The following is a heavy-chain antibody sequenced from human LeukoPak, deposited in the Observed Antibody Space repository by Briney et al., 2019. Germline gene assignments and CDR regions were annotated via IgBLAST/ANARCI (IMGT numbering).Heavy chain of an antibody. CDR1: GGSISSGGYY. Sequence: SQTLSLTCTVSGGSISSGGYYWSWIRHPPGKGLEWIGYIYHSGSTYYNPSLKSRVTISVDRSKNQFSLKLSSVTAADTAVYYCARGVGGGTIFGVVTPTFDYWGQGTLVTVSS. J-gene: IGHJ4*02. CDR2: IYHSGST. CDR3: ARGVGGGTIFGVVTPTFDY. D-gene: IGHD3-3*01. V-gene: IGHV4-30-2*01.